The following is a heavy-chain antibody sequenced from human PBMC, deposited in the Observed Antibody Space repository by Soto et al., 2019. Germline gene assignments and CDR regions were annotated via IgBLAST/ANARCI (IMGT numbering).Heavy chain of an antibody. Sequence: PGGSLRLSCAASGFTFSSYGMHWVRQAPGKGLEWVAVISYDGSNKYYADSVKGRFTISRDNSKNTLYLQMNSLRAEDTAVYYCATKGYCSSTSCYKATYYYYGMDVWGQGTTVTVSS. V-gene: IGHV3-30*03. CDR2: ISYDGSNK. D-gene: IGHD2-2*02. J-gene: IGHJ6*02. CDR1: GFTFSSYG. CDR3: ATKGYCSSTSCYKATYYYYGMDV.